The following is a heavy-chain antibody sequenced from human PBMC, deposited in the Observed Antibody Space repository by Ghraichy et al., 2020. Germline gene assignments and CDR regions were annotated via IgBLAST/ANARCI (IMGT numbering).Heavy chain of an antibody. CDR3: ARTPHTAARPWWFDP. CDR1: GGSISGYY. Sequence: SETLSLTCTVSGGSISGYYWTWIRHPPGKRLEWIGYIYYGGSTDYNPSLKSRVTISLDSSKNQFSLKLRSVTATDTAVYFCARTPHTAARPWWFDPWGQGKLVTVS. CDR2: IYYGGST. D-gene: IGHD6-6*01. V-gene: IGHV4-59*01. J-gene: IGHJ5*02.